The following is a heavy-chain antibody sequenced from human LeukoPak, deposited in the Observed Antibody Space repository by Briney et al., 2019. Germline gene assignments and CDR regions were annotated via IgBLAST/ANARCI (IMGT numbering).Heavy chain of an antibody. CDR2: IKQDGSEK. Sequence: GGSLRLSCAASGFTFSSYAMSWVRQAPGKGLEWVANIKQDGSEKYYVDSVKGRFTISRDNAKNSLYLQMNSLRAEDTAVYYCARASDSSSWYGDAFDIWGQGTMVTVS. J-gene: IGHJ3*02. CDR1: GFTFSSYA. V-gene: IGHV3-7*01. D-gene: IGHD6-13*01. CDR3: ARASDSSSWYGDAFDI.